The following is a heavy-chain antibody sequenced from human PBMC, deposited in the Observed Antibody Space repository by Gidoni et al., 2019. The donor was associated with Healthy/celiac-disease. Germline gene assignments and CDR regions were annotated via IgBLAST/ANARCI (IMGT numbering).Heavy chain of an antibody. Sequence: HVQLVQSGAEVKKPGASVKVSCKASGYTFTSYGNSWVRQAPGQGLEWMGWISAYNGNTNYAQKLQGRVTMTTATSTSTAYMELRSLRSDDTAVYYCARGGGMGQWLVRGNWFDPWGQGTLVTVSS. CDR1: GYTFTSYG. CDR2: ISAYNGNT. V-gene: IGHV1-18*04. CDR3: ARGGGMGQWLVRGNWFDP. J-gene: IGHJ5*02. D-gene: IGHD6-19*01.